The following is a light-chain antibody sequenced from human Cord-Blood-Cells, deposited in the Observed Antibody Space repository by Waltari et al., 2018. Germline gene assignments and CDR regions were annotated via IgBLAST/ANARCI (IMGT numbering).Light chain of an antibody. CDR2: DVS. CDR1: SSDVGGYNY. Sequence: QSALTQPASVSGSPGQSITISCTGTSSDVGGYNYVSWYQQRQGKAPKLMIYDVSNRPSGVSNRFSGSKSGNTASLTISGLQAEDEADYYCSSYTSSSTLVFGGGTKLTVL. CDR3: SSYTSSSTLV. J-gene: IGLJ2*01. V-gene: IGLV2-14*01.